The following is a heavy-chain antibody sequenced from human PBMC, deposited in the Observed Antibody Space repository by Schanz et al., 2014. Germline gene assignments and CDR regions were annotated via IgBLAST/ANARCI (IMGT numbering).Heavy chain of an antibody. V-gene: IGHV4-34*01. Sequence: QVQLQQWGAGLLKPSETLSLTCAFSGGSFSGYWWTWVRQSPGKGLEWIGEVNHGGYTNYNPSLKSRVPVSVDMSKKHFSRRLSSVTAADTAAYYCATWSGTRLFHNWGQGTLVTVSS. CDR3: ATWSGTRLFHN. J-gene: IGHJ4*02. CDR2: VNHGGYT. D-gene: IGHD1-7*01. CDR1: GGSFSGYW.